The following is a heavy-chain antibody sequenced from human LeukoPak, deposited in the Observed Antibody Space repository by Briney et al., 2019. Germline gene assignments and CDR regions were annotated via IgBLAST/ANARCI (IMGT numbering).Heavy chain of an antibody. CDR1: GFSFSDYE. CDR3: ARLGSTGSYYRDFQY. D-gene: IGHD1-26*01. J-gene: IGHJ1*01. V-gene: IGHV3-48*03. Sequence: PGGSLRLSCAASGFSFSDYEMNWVRQAPGKGLEWVSYIGSGGDTIYYADSVKGRFTISRDNAKNSLYLQMNSLRAEDTGVYYCARLGSTGSYYRDFQYWGQGTLVTASS. CDR2: IGSGGDTI.